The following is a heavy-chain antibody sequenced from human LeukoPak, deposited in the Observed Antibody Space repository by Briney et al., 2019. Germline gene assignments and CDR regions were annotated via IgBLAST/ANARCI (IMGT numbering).Heavy chain of an antibody. CDR1: GFTFGDYA. D-gene: IGHD4-17*01. CDR2: IRSKAYGGTT. J-gene: IGHJ4*02. V-gene: IGHV3-49*03. CDR3: TSVYGDYGYFDY. Sequence: GGSLRLSCTASGFTFGDYAMSWFRQAPGKGLEWVGFIRSKAYGGTTKYAASVKGRFTISRDDSKSIAYLRMNSLKTEDTAVYYCTSVYGDYGYFDYWGQGTLVTVSS.